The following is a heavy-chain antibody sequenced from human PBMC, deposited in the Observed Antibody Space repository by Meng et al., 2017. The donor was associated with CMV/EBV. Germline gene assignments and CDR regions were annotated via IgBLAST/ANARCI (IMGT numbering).Heavy chain of an antibody. Sequence: GESLKISCAASGFTFSSYWMHWVRQAPGKGLEWVSRINSDGSSTSYADSVKGRFTISRDNAKNSLYLQMNSLRAEDTAVYYCAKDLRQLGPYYYYGMDVWGQGTTVTVSS. D-gene: IGHD6-13*01. V-gene: IGHV3-74*01. J-gene: IGHJ6*02. CDR2: INSDGSST. CDR3: AKDLRQLGPYYYYGMDV. CDR1: GFTFSSYW.